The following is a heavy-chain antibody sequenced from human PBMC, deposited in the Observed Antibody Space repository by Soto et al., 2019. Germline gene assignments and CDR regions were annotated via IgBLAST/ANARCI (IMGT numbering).Heavy chain of an antibody. Sequence: GGSLRLSCAASGFTFSNAWMNWVRQAPGKGLEWVGRIKSKTDGGTTDYAAPVKGRFTISRDDSKNTLYLQMNSLKTEDTAVYYCPTEAITIVVVTGFDYWGQGTVVTVSS. CDR2: IKSKTDGGTT. J-gene: IGHJ4*02. CDR3: PTEAITIVVVTGFDY. D-gene: IGHD3-22*01. V-gene: IGHV3-15*07. CDR1: GFTFSNAW.